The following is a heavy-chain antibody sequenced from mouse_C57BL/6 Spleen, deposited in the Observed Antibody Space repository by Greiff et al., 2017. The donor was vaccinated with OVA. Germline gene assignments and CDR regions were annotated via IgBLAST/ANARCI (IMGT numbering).Heavy chain of an antibody. CDR2: IYPGDGGT. CDR3: ARSTMITTRYYYAMDY. V-gene: IGHV1-82*01. CDR1: GYAFSSSW. Sequence: QVQLKESGPELVKPGASVKISCKASGYAFSSSWMNWVKQRPGQGLEWIGRIYPGDGGTNYNGKFKGKATLTADKSSSTAYMQLSSLTSEDSAVYFCARSTMITTRYYYAMDYWGQGTSVTVSS. J-gene: IGHJ4*01. D-gene: IGHD2-4*01.